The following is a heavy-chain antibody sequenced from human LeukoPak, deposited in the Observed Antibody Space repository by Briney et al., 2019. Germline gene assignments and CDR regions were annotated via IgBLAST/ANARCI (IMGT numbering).Heavy chain of an antibody. D-gene: IGHD3-10*01. Sequence: GRSLRLSCAASGFTFSSYGIHWVRQAPGKGLEWVSVISYDGSNKYYADSVKGRFTISRDNSKNTVYLQMDSLRTEDTAVYYCAQRSPSYWGQGTLVTVSS. CDR2: ISYDGSNK. CDR1: GFTFSSYG. V-gene: IGHV3-30*18. J-gene: IGHJ4*02. CDR3: AQRSPSY.